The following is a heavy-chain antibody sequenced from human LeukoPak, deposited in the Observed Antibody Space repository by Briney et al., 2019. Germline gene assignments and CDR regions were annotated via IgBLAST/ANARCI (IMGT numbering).Heavy chain of an antibody. D-gene: IGHD6-13*01. Sequence: GSLRLSCAASGFTFSSYAMSWVRQAPGKGLEWVSVSYTGGSTYYADSVKGRFTISRDNSKNTLFLQMDSLRAEDTAVYYCARWRGIAAAFFDYWGQGTLVTVSS. CDR1: GFTFSSYA. CDR2: SYTGGST. J-gene: IGHJ4*02. CDR3: ARWRGIAAAFFDY. V-gene: IGHV3-66*01.